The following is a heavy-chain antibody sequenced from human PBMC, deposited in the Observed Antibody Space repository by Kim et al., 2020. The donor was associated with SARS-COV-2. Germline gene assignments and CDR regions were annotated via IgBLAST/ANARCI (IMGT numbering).Heavy chain of an antibody. J-gene: IGHJ4*02. V-gene: IGHV3-7*03. CDR3: ARGGYWYGNY. Sequence: GGSLRLSCAASGFTFSSYWMSWVRQAPGKGLEWVANIKEDGTEKNYVHSVKGRFTISRDNAKNSLFLQMDSLRGDDTAVYYCARGGYWYGNYWGQGTLVT. CDR1: GFTFSSYW. CDR2: IKEDGTEK. D-gene: IGHD5-18*01.